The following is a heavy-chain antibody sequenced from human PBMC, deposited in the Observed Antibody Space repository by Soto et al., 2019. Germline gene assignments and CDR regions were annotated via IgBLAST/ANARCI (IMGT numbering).Heavy chain of an antibody. V-gene: IGHV3-23*01. D-gene: IGHD3-10*01. J-gene: IGHJ5*02. CDR1: GFPFSSTD. CDR3: VKNSGWFNT. Sequence: GGSLRLSCAASGFPFSSTDMSWVRQAPGKGLEWVSTILDTGTTVFYADSVKGRFTVSRNNSNNTLYVQMNNLRADDTAVYYCVKNSGWFNTWGQGALVTAPQ. CDR2: ILDTGTTV.